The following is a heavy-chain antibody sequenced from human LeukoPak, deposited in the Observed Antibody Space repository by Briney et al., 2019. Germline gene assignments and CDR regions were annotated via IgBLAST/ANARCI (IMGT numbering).Heavy chain of an antibody. D-gene: IGHD3-9*01. CDR3: TTESIILPDYPAPKYYYNYGTDV. Sequence: PSQTLSLTCTVSGGSISSGGYYWSWIRQHLGKGLEWIGYIYYSGSTYYNPSLKSRVTISVNTSKNQFSLKPTSVTAADTAVCYRTTESIILPDYPAPKYYYNYGTDVWGQGTTVTASS. J-gene: IGHJ6*02. CDR2: IYYSGST. V-gene: IGHV4-31*03. CDR1: GGSISSGGYY.